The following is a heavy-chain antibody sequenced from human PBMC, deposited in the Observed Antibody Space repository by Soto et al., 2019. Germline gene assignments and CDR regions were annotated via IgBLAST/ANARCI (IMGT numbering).Heavy chain of an antibody. D-gene: IGHD5-18*01. J-gene: IGHJ6*02. CDR2: ISSSSSYI. CDR3: ASGYSCGYVMDV. V-gene: IGHV3-21*01. CDR1: SVTISSYS. Sequence: GGSLRISSPVSSVTISSYSTNWLMEAPGKGLEWVSSISSSSSYIYYADPVKGRFTISRDNAKNSLYLQMNSLRAEDMSVYYCASGYSCGYVMDVWRQGTKFPGS.